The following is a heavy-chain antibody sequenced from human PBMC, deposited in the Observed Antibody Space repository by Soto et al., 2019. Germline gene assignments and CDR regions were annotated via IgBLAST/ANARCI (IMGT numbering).Heavy chain of an antibody. CDR1: GGSISSNY. D-gene: IGHD3-16*01. CDR3: ARGGGPYVWFNEF. Sequence: TCTVSGGSISSNYWTWVRQAPGQGLEWMGGIIPVFGTTNYAQKFQGRVTITADESTNTAYMELSSLTSDDTAMYYCARGGGPYVWFNEFWGQGTQVTVSS. V-gene: IGHV1-69*01. J-gene: IGHJ4*02. CDR2: IIPVFGTT.